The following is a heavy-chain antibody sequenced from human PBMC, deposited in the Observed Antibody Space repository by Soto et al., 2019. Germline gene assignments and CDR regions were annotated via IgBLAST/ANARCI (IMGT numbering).Heavy chain of an antibody. Sequence: SETLSLTCTVSGGSISSYYWSWIRQPPGKGLEWIGYIYYSGSTNYNPSLKSRVTISVDTSKNQFSLKLSSVTAADTAVYYCASLLGRSYDILSDCARGRYYYIDVRGRGTTDTDS. CDR3: ASLLGRSYDILSDCARGRYYYIDV. D-gene: IGHD3-9*01. CDR1: GGSISSYY. CDR2: IYYSGST. V-gene: IGHV4-59*08. J-gene: IGHJ6*03.